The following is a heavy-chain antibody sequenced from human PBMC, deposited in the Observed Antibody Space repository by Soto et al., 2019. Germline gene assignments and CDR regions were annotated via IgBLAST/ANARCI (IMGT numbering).Heavy chain of an antibody. CDR1: GFTFTSYP. Sequence: ESGGGLVQPGGSLILSCATSGFTFTSYPMGWVRQAPGKWLEWVSTITGGGGTTYYADSVKGRFTISRDNSKNTLYLQMDSLRAEDTAVYYCAKARGYSSQRYFYHWGQGTLVTVSS. D-gene: IGHD1-26*01. J-gene: IGHJ4*02. CDR3: AKARGYSSQRYFYH. CDR2: ITGGGGTT. V-gene: IGHV3-23*01.